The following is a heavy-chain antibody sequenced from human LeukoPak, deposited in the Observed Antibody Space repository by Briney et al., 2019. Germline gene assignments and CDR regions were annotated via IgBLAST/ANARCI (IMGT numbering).Heavy chain of an antibody. CDR2: ISFSSATI. D-gene: IGHD3-10*01. CDR3: ARDTHYYGSGSPAFDL. J-gene: IGHJ3*01. CDR1: GFTFSSYS. Sequence: QAGGSLRLSCEASGFTFSSYSMNWVRQAPGKGLEWVSYISFSSATIHYADSVKGRFTISRDNAKNSLYLQLNSLRAEDTALYYRARDTHYYGSGSPAFDLWGRGTMVTVSS. V-gene: IGHV3-48*01.